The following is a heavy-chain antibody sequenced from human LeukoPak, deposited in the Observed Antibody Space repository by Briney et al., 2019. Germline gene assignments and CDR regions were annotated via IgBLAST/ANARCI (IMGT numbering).Heavy chain of an antibody. V-gene: IGHV3-30*02. CDR3: ARASRSGDQGDYELAL. J-gene: IGHJ4*02. D-gene: IGHD4-17*01. CDR1: GFTFSSYG. Sequence: GGSLRLSCAASGFTFSSYGMHWVRQAPGKGLEWVAFIRYDGSNKYYADSVKGRFTISRDNSKNTLYLQMNSLTTEDTAVYYCARASRSGDQGDYELALWGQGTLLTVSS. CDR2: IRYDGSNK.